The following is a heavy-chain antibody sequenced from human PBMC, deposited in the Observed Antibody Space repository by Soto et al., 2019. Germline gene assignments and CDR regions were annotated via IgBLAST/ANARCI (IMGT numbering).Heavy chain of an antibody. Sequence: GESLKISCKGYGYSLASYWPGWVRQVPGKGLEWMGIMNPADSDTIYSPSFQGQVIMSVDESNNTAYLQWSSLRASDTAMYYCGRHPGSPRDFYYYGLDVWGQGTTVTVSS. J-gene: IGHJ6*02. CDR1: GYSLASYW. D-gene: IGHD1-26*01. CDR3: GRHPGSPRDFYYYGLDV. V-gene: IGHV5-51*01. CDR2: MNPADSDT.